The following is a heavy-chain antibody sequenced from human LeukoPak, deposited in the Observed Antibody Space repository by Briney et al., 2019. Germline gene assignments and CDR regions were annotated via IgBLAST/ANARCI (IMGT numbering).Heavy chain of an antibody. Sequence: SETLSLTSAVYGGSFSGYYWSWIRQPPGKGLEWIGEINHSGSTNYNPSLKSRVTISVDTSKNQFSLKLSSVTAADTAVYYCARGLGNVVVVAATPRWFDHWGQGTLVTVSS. J-gene: IGHJ5*02. CDR2: INHSGST. V-gene: IGHV4-34*01. CDR3: ARGLGNVVVVAATPRWFDH. CDR1: GGSFSGYY. D-gene: IGHD2-15*01.